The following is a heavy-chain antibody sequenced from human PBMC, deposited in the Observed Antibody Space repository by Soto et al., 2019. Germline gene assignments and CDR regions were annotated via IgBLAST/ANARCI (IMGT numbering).Heavy chain of an antibody. CDR3: ARYVEMATMFDY. D-gene: IGHD5-12*01. CDR2: IYHSGST. Sequence: SETLPLTCAVSGGSISGSNWWSWVRQPPGKGLEWIGEIYHSGSTNYNPSLKSRVTISVDKCKNQFSLKLSSVTAADTAVYYCARYVEMATMFDYWGQGTLVTVSS. V-gene: IGHV4-4*02. J-gene: IGHJ4*02. CDR1: GGSISGSNW.